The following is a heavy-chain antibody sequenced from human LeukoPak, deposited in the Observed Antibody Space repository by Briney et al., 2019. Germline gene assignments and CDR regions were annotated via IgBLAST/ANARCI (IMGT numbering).Heavy chain of an antibody. D-gene: IGHD3-22*01. CDR3: ARDWLAGNPYHAFDL. J-gene: IGHJ3*01. CDR2: IKQDGSEK. Sequence: GGSLRLSCAASGFTFSIYWMSWVRQAPGKGLEWVANIKQDGSEKYYVDSVKGRFTMSRDNAKNSLYLQMNSLRAEDTAVFYCARDWLAGNPYHAFDLWGKGTMVTVSS. CDR1: GFTFSIYW. V-gene: IGHV3-7*01.